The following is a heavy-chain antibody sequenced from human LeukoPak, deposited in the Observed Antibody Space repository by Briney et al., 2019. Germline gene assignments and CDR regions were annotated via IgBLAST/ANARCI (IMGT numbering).Heavy chain of an antibody. Sequence: PGGSLRLSCAASGFILSNSAMTWVRQTPGKGPQWVSGIDTKGTRTYYADSVKGRFSISRDNSKNTLFLQMNSLRVEDTAVSYCVKEVVATIPPLWGQGTLVTVSS. CDR2: IDTKGTRT. D-gene: IGHD5-12*01. V-gene: IGHV3-23*01. CDR3: VKEVVATIPPL. CDR1: GFILSNSA. J-gene: IGHJ4*02.